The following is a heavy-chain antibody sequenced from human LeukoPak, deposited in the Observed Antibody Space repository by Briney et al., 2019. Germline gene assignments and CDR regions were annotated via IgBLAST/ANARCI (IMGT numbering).Heavy chain of an antibody. CDR2: ISGSGGST. D-gene: IGHD6-19*01. Sequence: GGSLRLSCAASGFTVSSYAMSWVRQAPGKGRGWVSAISGSGGSTYYADSVKGRFTISRDTSKNTLYLQMNGLRAEDTAVYYCAHSSGWYLRRNAWYFDLWGRGTLVTVSS. CDR1: GFTVSSYA. J-gene: IGHJ2*01. V-gene: IGHV3-23*01. CDR3: AHSSGWYLRRNAWYFDL.